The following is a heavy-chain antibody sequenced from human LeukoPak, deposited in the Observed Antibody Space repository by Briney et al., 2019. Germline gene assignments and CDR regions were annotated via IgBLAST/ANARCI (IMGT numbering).Heavy chain of an antibody. CDR2: ISGSGGST. D-gene: IGHD2-2*02. CDR3: AKSPEVLACSSTSCYKFYYYYYMDV. J-gene: IGHJ6*03. Sequence: GGSLRLSCAASGFTFSSYAMSWVRQAPGKGLEWVSAISGSGGSTYYADSVKGRFTISRDNSKNTLYLQMNSLRAEDTAVYYCAKSPEVLACSSTSCYKFYYYYYMDVWGKGTTVTVSS. CDR1: GFTFSSYA. V-gene: IGHV3-23*01.